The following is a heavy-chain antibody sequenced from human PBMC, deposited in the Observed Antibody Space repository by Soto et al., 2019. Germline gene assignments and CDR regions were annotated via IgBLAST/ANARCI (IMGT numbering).Heavy chain of an antibody. CDR2: ISSNGGST. D-gene: IGHD1-20*01. V-gene: IGHV3-64*01. CDR1: GFTFSSYA. CDR3: ARVLVITGTTRWFGAFDI. J-gene: IGHJ3*02. Sequence: GGSLRLSCAASGFTFSSYAMHWVRQAPGKGLEYVSAISSNGGSTYYANSVKGRFTISRDNSKNTLYLQMGSLRAEDMAVYYCARVLVITGTTRWFGAFDIWGQGTMVTVSS.